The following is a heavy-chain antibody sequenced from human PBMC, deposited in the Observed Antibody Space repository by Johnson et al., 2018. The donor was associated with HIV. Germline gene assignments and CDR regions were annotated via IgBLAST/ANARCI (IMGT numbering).Heavy chain of an antibody. J-gene: IGHJ3*02. CDR1: GFTFSNAW. CDR2: IKSKTDGGTT. CDR3: AKTYYYDSSGSRAFDI. D-gene: IGHD3-22*01. Sequence: VQLVESGGGLVQPGGSLRLSCAASGFTFSNAWMSWVRQAPGKGLEWVGRIKSKTDGGTTDYAAPVKGRFTISRDNSKNTLYLQMNSLRADDTAVYYCAKTYYYDSSGSRAFDIWGQGTMVTVSS. V-gene: IGHV3-15*01.